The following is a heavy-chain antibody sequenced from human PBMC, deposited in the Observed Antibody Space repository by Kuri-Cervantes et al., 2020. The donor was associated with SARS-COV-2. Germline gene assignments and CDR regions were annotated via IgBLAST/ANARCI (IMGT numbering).Heavy chain of an antibody. CDR2: INPSGGST. Sequence: ASVKVSCKASGGTFSSYAISWVRQAPGQGLEWMGIINPSGGSTSYAQKFQGRVTMTRDTSTSTVYMELSSLRSEDTAVYYCARDLTGYYYYYMDVWGKGTTVTVSS. CDR1: GGTFSSYA. CDR3: ARDLTGYYYYYMDV. D-gene: IGHD7-27*01. J-gene: IGHJ6*03. V-gene: IGHV1-46*01.